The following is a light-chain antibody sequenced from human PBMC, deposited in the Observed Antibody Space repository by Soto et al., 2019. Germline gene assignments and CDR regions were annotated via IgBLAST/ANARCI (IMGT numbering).Light chain of an antibody. V-gene: IGKV2-30*01. Sequence: DVVLTQSPLSLPVNFGQPASISCRSSKSHVYSDGNTHLSWFHQRQGQSPRRLIYRVSSRDSWVPDRFSGSVSGTDFTLEISRVEAEDVGIYFCTQGTHWPRTFGQGTKVDIK. J-gene: IGKJ1*01. CDR3: TQGTHWPRT. CDR2: RVS. CDR1: KSHVYSDGNTH.